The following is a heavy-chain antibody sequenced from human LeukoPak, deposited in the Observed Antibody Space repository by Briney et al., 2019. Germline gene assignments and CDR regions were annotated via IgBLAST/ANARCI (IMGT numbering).Heavy chain of an antibody. D-gene: IGHD4-17*01. CDR2: INGAGSSI. CDR1: GFTFSSYW. Sequence: GGSLRLSCAASGFTFSSYWVHWVRHTPGKGLVWVSRINGAGSSISYADSVKGRVTISRDNAKNTLYLQMNNLRAEDTAVYYCARGGDYKNDYWGQGTLVTVSS. CDR3: ARGGDYKNDY. V-gene: IGHV3-74*01. J-gene: IGHJ4*02.